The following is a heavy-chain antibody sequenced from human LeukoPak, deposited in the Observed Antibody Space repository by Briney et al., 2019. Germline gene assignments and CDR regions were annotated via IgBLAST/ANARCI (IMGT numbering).Heavy chain of an antibody. CDR3: AKDKEGSSSTFDY. Sequence: GGSLRLSCAASGFTFSSYWMHWVRQAPGKGLVWVSRINSDGSSTRYADSVKGRFTISRDNAKNTLYLQMNSLRAEDTAVYYCAKDKEGSSSTFDYWGQGTLVTVSS. J-gene: IGHJ4*02. V-gene: IGHV3-74*01. D-gene: IGHD6-13*01. CDR1: GFTFSSYW. CDR2: INSDGSST.